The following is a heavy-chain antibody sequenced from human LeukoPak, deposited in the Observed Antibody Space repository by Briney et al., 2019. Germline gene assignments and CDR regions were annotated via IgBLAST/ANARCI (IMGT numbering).Heavy chain of an antibody. CDR3: AGIPYWTE. D-gene: IGHD3/OR15-3a*01. CDR2: ISPEGGLT. V-gene: IGHV3-23*01. Sequence: GPSLRLFRAPSGFTLNIHDMSSVCQSPGKGLEWVSEISPEGGLTMYIVSGEGRFTTSTNNSKITLYLQMDSLRAEDTAVYYSAGIPYWTEWGEGTLVTVSS. J-gene: IGHJ4*02. CDR1: GFTLNIHD.